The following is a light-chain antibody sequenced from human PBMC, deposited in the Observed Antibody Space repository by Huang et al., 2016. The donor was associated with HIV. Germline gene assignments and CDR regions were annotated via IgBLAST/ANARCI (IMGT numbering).Light chain of an antibody. CDR3: QQYYQNPQT. J-gene: IGKJ5*01. V-gene: IGKV4-1*01. CDR1: QSLLYSLNNKNY. CDR2: WAS. Sequence: DIVMTQSPDSLSVSPGERATSDCKSSQSLLYSLNNKNYLAWFQQKPGRPPKLLLYWASTRESGIPERFSGSGSGTDFTLTINNLQPEDVATYYCQQYYQNPQTFGQGT.